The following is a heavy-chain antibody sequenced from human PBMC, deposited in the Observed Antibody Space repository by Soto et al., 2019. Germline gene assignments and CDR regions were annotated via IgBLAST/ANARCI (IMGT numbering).Heavy chain of an antibody. Sequence: SETLSLTCTVSGDSVISATYYWSWIRQPPGKGLEWIGYIYYDGGTTYNSSLKSRVTISTDTSRSQLSLQLTSATPADTAVYYWARVLPGIAAAYDAFDVWGQGTMVTVSS. V-gene: IGHV4-61*01. J-gene: IGHJ3*01. CDR1: GDSVISATYY. D-gene: IGHD6-13*01. CDR3: ARVLPGIAAAYDAFDV. CDR2: IYYDGGT.